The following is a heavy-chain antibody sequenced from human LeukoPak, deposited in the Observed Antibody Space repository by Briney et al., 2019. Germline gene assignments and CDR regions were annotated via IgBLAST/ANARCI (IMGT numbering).Heavy chain of an antibody. V-gene: IGHV1-69*05. CDR2: IIPIFGTA. Sequence: ASVKVSCKASGGTFSSYAISWVRQAPGQGLEWMGGIIPIFGTANYAQKFQGRVTITTDESTSTAYMELSSLRSEDTAVYYCATEYSYGLPVAFDIWGQGTMVTVSS. CDR1: GGTFSSYA. CDR3: ATEYSYGLPVAFDI. J-gene: IGHJ3*02. D-gene: IGHD5-18*01.